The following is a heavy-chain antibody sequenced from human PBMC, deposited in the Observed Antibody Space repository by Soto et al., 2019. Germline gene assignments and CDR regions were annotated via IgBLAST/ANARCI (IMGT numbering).Heavy chain of an antibody. CDR3: ARGELGYYYDSSGYYLAY. Sequence: ASVEVSCKASGYTFTSYYMHWVRQAPGQGLEWMGIINPSGGSTSYAQKFQGRVTMTRDTSTSTVYMELSSLRSEDTAVYYCARGELGYYYDSSGYYLAYWGQGTLVTVSS. J-gene: IGHJ4*02. V-gene: IGHV1-46*01. CDR2: INPSGGST. CDR1: GYTFTSYY. D-gene: IGHD3-22*01.